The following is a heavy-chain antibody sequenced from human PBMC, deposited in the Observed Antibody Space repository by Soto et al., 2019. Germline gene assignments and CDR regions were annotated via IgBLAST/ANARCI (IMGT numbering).Heavy chain of an antibody. CDR3: ARGYCSGGSCSDAFDI. D-gene: IGHD2-15*01. CDR2: IYYSGST. CDR1: GGSISSYY. J-gene: IGHJ3*02. Sequence: ASETLSLTCTVSGGSISSYYWSWIRQPPGKGLEWIGYIYYSGSTNYNPSLKSRVTISVDTSKNQFSLKLGSVTAADTAVYYCARGYCSGGSCSDAFDIWGQGTMVTVSS. V-gene: IGHV4-59*08.